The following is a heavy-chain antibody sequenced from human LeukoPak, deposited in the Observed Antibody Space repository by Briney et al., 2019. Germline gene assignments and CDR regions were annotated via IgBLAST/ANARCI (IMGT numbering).Heavy chain of an antibody. CDR1: GFTFDDYA. CDR2: ISWDGGST. J-gene: IGHJ4*02. V-gene: IGHV3-43D*03. Sequence: GGSLRLSCAASGFTFDDYAMHWVRHAPGKGLEWVSLISWDGGSTYYADSVKGRFTISRDNSKNTLYLQMNSLRAEDTAVYYCAKDQGVNFFDYWGQGTLVTVSS. CDR3: AKDQGVNFFDY. D-gene: IGHD2-8*01.